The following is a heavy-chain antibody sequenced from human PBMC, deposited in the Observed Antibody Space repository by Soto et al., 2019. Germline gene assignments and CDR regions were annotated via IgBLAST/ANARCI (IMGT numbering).Heavy chain of an antibody. CDR2: XWYDGSNK. V-gene: IGHV3-33*01. J-gene: IGHJ6*02. CDR3: ARDLGGWEPTVGEDYGMDV. Sequence: QVQLVESGGGVVQPGRSLRLSCAASGFTFSSYGMHWVRQAPGXXXXXXXXXWYDGSNKYYADSVKGRFTISRDNSKNTLYLQMNSLRAEDTAVYYCARDLGGWEPTVGEDYGMDVWGQGTTVTVSS. CDR1: GFTFSSYG. D-gene: IGHD1-26*01.